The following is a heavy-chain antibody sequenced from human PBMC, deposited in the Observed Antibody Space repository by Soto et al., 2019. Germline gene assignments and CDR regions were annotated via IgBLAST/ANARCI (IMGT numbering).Heavy chain of an antibody. CDR2: IIPIFGTA. CDR3: ARGGITIFGVVEPSWFDP. V-gene: IGHV1-69*01. D-gene: IGHD3-3*01. CDR1: GGTFSSYA. J-gene: IGHJ5*02. Sequence: QVQLVQSGAEVKKPGSSVKVSCKASGGTFSSYAISWVRQAPGQGLEWMGGIIPIFGTANYAQKFQGRVTITADESTSTAYMELSSVRSEDTAVYYCARGGITIFGVVEPSWFDPWGQGTLVTVSS.